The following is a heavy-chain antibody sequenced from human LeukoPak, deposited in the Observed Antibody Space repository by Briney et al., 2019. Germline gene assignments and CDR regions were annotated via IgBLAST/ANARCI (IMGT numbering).Heavy chain of an antibody. J-gene: IGHJ3*02. CDR2: ISAYNGHT. Sequence: ASVKVSCKASGSTFTNYGISWVRQSPGQGREWMGWISAYNGHTKYAQKVQGRVTMTRDTSTSTAYMELRSLRSDDTAVYYCARDGHRRYHYDSSGREDAFDIWGQGTMVTVSS. CDR1: GSTFTNYG. D-gene: IGHD3-22*01. V-gene: IGHV1-18*01. CDR3: ARDGHRRYHYDSSGREDAFDI.